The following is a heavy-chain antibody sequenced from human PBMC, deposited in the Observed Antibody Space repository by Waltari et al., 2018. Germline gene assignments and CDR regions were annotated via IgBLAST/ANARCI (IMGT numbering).Heavy chain of an antibody. CDR3: AKETEYAGIQLWPLDY. D-gene: IGHD5-18*01. J-gene: IGHJ4*02. V-gene: IGHV3-30*18. CDR1: GFTFSSYG. Sequence: QVQLVESGGGVVQPGRSLRLSCAASGFTFSSYGMHWVRQAPGKGLEWVAVIWYDGSNKYYADYVKGRFTIARDNSKNTLYLQMNSLRAEDTAMYYCAKETEYAGIQLWPLDYWGQGTLVTVSS. CDR2: IWYDGSNK.